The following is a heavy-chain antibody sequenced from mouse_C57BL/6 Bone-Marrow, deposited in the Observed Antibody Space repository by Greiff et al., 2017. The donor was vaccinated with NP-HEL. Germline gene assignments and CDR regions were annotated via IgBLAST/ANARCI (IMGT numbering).Heavy chain of an antibody. D-gene: IGHD1-1*01. CDR1: GYTFTDYY. V-gene: IGHV1-19*01. CDR3: ARVPPVGATRNAMDY. CDR2: INPYNGGT. J-gene: IGHJ4*01. Sequence: EVQLQQSGPVLVKPGASVKMSCKASGYTFTDYYMNWVKQSHGKSLEWIGVINPYNGGTSYNQKFKGKATLTVDQSSSTAYIELNSLTSEDSAVYYCARVPPVGATRNAMDYWGQGTSVTVSS.